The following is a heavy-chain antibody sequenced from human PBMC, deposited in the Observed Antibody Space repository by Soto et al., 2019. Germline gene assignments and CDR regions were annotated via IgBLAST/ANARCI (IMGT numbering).Heavy chain of an antibody. V-gene: IGHV6-1*01. CDR1: GDSVSNNNAA. CDR3: VRYTSAWYLDY. D-gene: IGHD6-19*01. Sequence: QVQLQQSGPGLVKPSQTLSLACAISGDSVSNNNAAWNWIRQSPSRGLEWLGRTYYRSKWYSDYAVSASRRITSNPVPSTNQFSLLLSSVTPEDTAVYFCVRYTSAWYLDYWGQGTLVTVSS. J-gene: IGHJ4*02. CDR2: TYYRSKWYS.